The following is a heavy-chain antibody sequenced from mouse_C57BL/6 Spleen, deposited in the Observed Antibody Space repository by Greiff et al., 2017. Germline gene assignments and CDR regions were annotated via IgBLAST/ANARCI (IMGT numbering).Heavy chain of an antibody. CDR1: GYTFTSYW. CDR3: ARRITTVVATGNYFDY. CDR2: IDPSDSYT. V-gene: IGHV1-69*01. D-gene: IGHD1-1*01. J-gene: IGHJ2*01. Sequence: VQLQQPGAELVMPGASVKLSCKASGYTFTSYWMHWVKQRPGQGLEWIGEIDPSDSYTNYNQKFKGKSTLTVDKSSSTAYMQLSSLTSEDSAVYYCARRITTVVATGNYFDYWGQGTTLTVSS.